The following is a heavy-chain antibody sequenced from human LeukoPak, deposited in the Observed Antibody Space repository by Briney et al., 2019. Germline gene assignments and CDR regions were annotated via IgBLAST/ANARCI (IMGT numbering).Heavy chain of an antibody. CDR3: ARDPNSSGWYYFDY. CDR2: IYYSGST. D-gene: IGHD6-19*01. V-gene: IGHV4-39*07. J-gene: IGHJ4*02. CDR1: GGSISSSSYY. Sequence: PSETLSLTCTVSGGSISSSSYYWGWIRQPPGKGLEWIGSIYYSGSTYYNPSLKSRVTISVDTSKNQFSLKLSSVTAADTAVYYCARDPNSSGWYYFDYWGQGTLVTVSS.